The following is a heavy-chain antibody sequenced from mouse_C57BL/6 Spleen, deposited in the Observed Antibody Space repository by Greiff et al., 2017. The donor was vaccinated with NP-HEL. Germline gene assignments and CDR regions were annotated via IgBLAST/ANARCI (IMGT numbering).Heavy chain of an antibody. D-gene: IGHD2-4*01. CDR2: FYPGSGSI. Sequence: VQLQQSGAELVKPGESVKLSCKASGYTFTEYTIHWVKQRSGQGLEWIGWFYPGSGSIKYNEKFKDKATLTADTSSSTVYMELSRLTSEDSAVYFCARRNYYDYDEDAMDYWGQGTSVTVSS. J-gene: IGHJ4*01. CDR3: ARRNYYDYDEDAMDY. V-gene: IGHV1-62-2*01. CDR1: GYTFTEYT.